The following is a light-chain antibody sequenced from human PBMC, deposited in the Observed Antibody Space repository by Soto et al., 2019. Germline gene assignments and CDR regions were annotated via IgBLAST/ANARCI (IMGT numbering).Light chain of an antibody. CDR1: KSLVYSDGNTH. J-gene: IGKJ1*01. Sequence: DVVLTQSPLSLPVNFGQPASISCRSSKSLVYSDGNTHLSWFHQRPGQSPRRLIYRVSSRDSGVPDRFSGSGSGTDFTLEISRVEAEDVGIYFCTQGTRWPRTFGKGTKVEVK. CDR3: TQGTRWPRT. V-gene: IGKV2-30*01. CDR2: RVS.